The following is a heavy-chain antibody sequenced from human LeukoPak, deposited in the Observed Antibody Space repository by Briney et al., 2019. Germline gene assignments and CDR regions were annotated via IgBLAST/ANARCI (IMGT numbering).Heavy chain of an antibody. CDR1: GFTFDDYA. J-gene: IGHJ4*02. CDR2: ISWNSGSI. Sequence: GRPLRLSCAASGFTFDDYAMHWVRQAPGKGLEWVSGISWNSGSIGYADSVKGRFTISRDNAKNSLYLQMNSLRAEDTALYYCAKDRYCSSTSCYTGFDYWGQGTLVTVS. CDR3: AKDRYCSSTSCYTGFDY. V-gene: IGHV3-9*01. D-gene: IGHD2-2*02.